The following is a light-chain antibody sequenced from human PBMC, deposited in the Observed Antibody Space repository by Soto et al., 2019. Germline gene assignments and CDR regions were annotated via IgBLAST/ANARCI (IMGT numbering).Light chain of an antibody. CDR3: HQHNNWPPAT. V-gene: IGKV3-15*01. J-gene: IGKJ4*01. Sequence: EVVMTQSPATLSASPGERATISCRASQSVLNNLAWYQQKPGQAPRLLIYGASTRATGIPARFSGSWSGTEFTLTISSLQSEDAAVYYCHQHNNWPPATFGGGTKVEI. CDR1: QSVLNN. CDR2: GAS.